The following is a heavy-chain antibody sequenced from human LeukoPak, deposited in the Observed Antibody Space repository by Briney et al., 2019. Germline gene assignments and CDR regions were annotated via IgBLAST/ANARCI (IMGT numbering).Heavy chain of an antibody. D-gene: IGHD4-17*01. CDR3: EVTTPGY. Sequence: GGSLRLSCAASGFTTTGNYITWVRQAPGKGLEWVSVIYSGGRTNYADSVKGRFSISRDISNDTVYLQLNSLRIEDTAVYYCEVTTPGYWGQGTLVTVSS. J-gene: IGHJ4*02. CDR1: GFTTTGNY. CDR2: IYSGGRT. V-gene: IGHV3-66*01.